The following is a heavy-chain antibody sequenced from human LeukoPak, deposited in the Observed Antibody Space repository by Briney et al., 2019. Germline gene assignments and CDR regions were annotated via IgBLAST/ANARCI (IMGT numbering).Heavy chain of an antibody. CDR1: GFTFRNAW. CDR3: ATELGLTMIRGVFVK. Sequence: GGSLRLSCAASGFTFRNAWMSWVRQAPGKGLEWVGRIKSKGDGETTDNAAPVKGRFTMSRDDSKDTVYLHMHTVKDEDTAVYYCATELGLTMIRGVFVKWGQGALVTVSS. CDR2: IKSKGDGETT. J-gene: IGHJ4*02. D-gene: IGHD3-10*01. V-gene: IGHV3-15*01.